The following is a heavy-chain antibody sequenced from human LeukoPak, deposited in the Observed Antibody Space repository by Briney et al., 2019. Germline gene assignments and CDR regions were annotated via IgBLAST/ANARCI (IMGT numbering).Heavy chain of an antibody. CDR1: GFTFSSYA. V-gene: IGHV3-23*01. J-gene: IGHJ4*02. D-gene: IGHD4-4*01. CDR3: AKDTGIARRWLQSSFQPY. CDR2: ISGGGGST. Sequence: GGSLRLSCAASGFTFSSYAMSWVRQAPGKGLEWVSAISGGGGSTYYADSVKGRFTISRDNSKNTLYLQMNSLRAEDTAVYYCAKDTGIARRWLQSSFQPYWGQGTLVTVSS.